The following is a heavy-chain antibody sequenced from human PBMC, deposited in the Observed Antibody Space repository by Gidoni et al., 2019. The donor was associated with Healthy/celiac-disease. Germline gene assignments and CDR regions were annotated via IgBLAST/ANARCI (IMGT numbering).Heavy chain of an antibody. D-gene: IGHD3-22*01. V-gene: IGHV4-59*08. CDR2: IYYSGST. CDR3: ARQDAPNYYDSSGANWYFDL. CDR1: GGSLSSYY. Sequence: QVQLQESGPGLVKPSETLSLTCPVSGGSLSSYYWSWIRQPPGKGLEWIGYIYYSGSTNYNPSLKSRVTISVDTSKNQFSLKLSSVTAADTAVYYCARQDAPNYYDSSGANWYFDLWGRGTLVTVSS. J-gene: IGHJ2*01.